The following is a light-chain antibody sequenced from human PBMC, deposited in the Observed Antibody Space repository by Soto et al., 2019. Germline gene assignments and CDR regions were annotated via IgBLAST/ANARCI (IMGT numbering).Light chain of an antibody. V-gene: IGLV1-40*01. CDR1: SSNIGAGYD. Sequence: QSVLTQPPSVSGAPGQRVTISCTGSSSNIGAGYDVHWYQQLPGTAPKLLIYGNSNRPSGVPDRFSGSKSGTSASLAITGLQAEYEADYYCQSYDSSLSGVVFGGGTKLTV. CDR2: GNS. CDR3: QSYDSSLSGVV. J-gene: IGLJ2*01.